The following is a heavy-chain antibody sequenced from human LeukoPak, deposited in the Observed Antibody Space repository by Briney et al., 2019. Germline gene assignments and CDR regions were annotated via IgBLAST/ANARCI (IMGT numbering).Heavy chain of an antibody. J-gene: IGHJ4*02. V-gene: IGHV4-34*01. D-gene: IGHD1-26*01. CDR2: INHSGST. CDR3: ARGPGVGATRGY. CDR1: GGSISSYY. Sequence: SETLSLTCTVSGGSISSYYWSWIRQPLGKGLEWIGEINHSGSTNYNPSLKSRVTISVDTSKNQFSLKLSSVTAADTAVHYCARGPGVGATRGYWGQGTLVTVSS.